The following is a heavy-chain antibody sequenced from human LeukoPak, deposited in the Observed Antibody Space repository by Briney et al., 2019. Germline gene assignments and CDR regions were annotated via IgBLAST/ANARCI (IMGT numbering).Heavy chain of an antibody. CDR3: ARGSYDILTGYIV. V-gene: IGHV4-31*03. D-gene: IGHD3-9*01. CDR1: GGSISSGGYY. Sequence: PSETLSLTCTVSGGSISSGGYYWSWIRQHPGKGLEWIGYIYYSGSTYYNPSLKSRVTISVDTSKNQFSLELSSVTAADTAVYYCARGSYDILTGYIVWGQGTLVTVSS. J-gene: IGHJ4*02. CDR2: IYYSGST.